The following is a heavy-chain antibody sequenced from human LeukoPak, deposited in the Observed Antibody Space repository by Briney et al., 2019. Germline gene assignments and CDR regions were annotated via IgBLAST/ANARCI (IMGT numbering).Heavy chain of an antibody. CDR3: ARDLQAPGYSSSFS. CDR1: GYTSTSYA. V-gene: IGHV7-4-1*02. D-gene: IGHD6-13*01. CDR2: INTNTGNP. J-gene: IGHJ4*02. Sequence: ASVKVSCKASGYTSTSYAMNWVRQAPGQGLEWMGWINTNTGNPTYAQGFTGRFVFSLDTSVSTAYLQISSLKAEDTAVYYCARDLQAPGYSSSFSWGQGTLVTVSS.